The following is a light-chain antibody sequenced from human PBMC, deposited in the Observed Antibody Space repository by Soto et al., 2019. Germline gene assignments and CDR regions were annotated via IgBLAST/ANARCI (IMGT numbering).Light chain of an antibody. V-gene: IGKV3-15*01. J-gene: IGKJ3*01. Sequence: EIVMTQSPATLSVSPGERATLSCRASQSVSSNLAWYQQKPGQAPRLLIYGASTRATGIPARFSGSGSETEFTLTLSSLQSEDFAVYYCQQYNNCPPITFGPGTKVDIK. CDR2: GAS. CDR1: QSVSSN. CDR3: QQYNNCPPIT.